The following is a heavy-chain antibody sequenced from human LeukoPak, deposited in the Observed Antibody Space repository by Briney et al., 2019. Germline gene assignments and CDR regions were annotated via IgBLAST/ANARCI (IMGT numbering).Heavy chain of an antibody. CDR3: ARVDYYDSSGSDY. Sequence: GGSLRLSCAASGFTFSSYWMHWVRQAPGKGLAWVSRINSDGSSTSYADSVKGRFTISRDNAKNALYLQMNSLRAEDTAVYCCARVDYYDSSGSDYWGQGTLVTVSS. CDR2: INSDGSST. CDR1: GFTFSSYW. D-gene: IGHD3-22*01. J-gene: IGHJ4*02. V-gene: IGHV3-74*01.